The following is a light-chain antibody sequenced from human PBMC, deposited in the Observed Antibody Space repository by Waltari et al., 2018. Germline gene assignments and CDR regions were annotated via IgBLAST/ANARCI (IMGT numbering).Light chain of an antibody. CDR1: ALAKKY. CDR2: KDT. J-gene: IGLJ1*01. CDR3: QSSGNGGSSPYV. V-gene: IGLV3-25*03. Sequence: SNELTQPPSVSVSPGQTARIPCSGDALAKKYSYWYQQKPGQAPVLVMYKDTERPPGIPERFSGSSSGTTVTLTITGVQAEDEADYYCQSSGNGGSSPYVFGGGTRVTVL.